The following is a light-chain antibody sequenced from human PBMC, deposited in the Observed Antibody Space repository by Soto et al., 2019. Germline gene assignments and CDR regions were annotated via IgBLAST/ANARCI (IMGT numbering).Light chain of an antibody. CDR2: DVK. CDR3: SSYTSSSSVI. J-gene: IGLJ2*01. V-gene: IGLV2-14*01. CDR1: SSDVGAYDD. Sequence: QSALTQPASVSGSPGQSIAISCTGTSSDVGAYDDVSWYQQHPGKAPKLMIYDVKYRPSGVSNRFSGSKSGNTASLTISGLQAEDEADYYCSSYTSSSSVIFGGVTKLTVL.